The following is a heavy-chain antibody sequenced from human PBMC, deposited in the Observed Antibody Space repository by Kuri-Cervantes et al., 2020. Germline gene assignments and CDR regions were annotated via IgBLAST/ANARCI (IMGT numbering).Heavy chain of an antibody. V-gene: IGHV1-18*01. CDR3: ARDVYYYDSSGYFSLYYYYYDMDV. Sequence: ASVKVSCKASGYTFTSYGISWVRQAPGQGLEWMGWISAYNGNTNYAQKLQGRVTMTTDTSTSTAYMELRSLRSDDTAVYYCARDVYYYDSSGYFSLYYYYYDMDVWGQGTTVTCYS. J-gene: IGHJ6*01. D-gene: IGHD3-22*01. CDR2: ISAYNGNT. CDR1: GYTFTSYG.